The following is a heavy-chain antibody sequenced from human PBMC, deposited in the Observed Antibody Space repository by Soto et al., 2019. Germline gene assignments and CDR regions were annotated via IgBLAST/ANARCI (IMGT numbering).Heavy chain of an antibody. CDR1: GFTFRNYW. V-gene: IGHV3-7*01. Sequence: EVHLVESGGGLVQPGGSLRLSRAASGFTFRNYWMGWVRQTPDKGLEWVANIKPDGSDKYYVDSVKGRFTISRDNAKNSLYLQMNSLRAEDTAVYYCARENYFDYWGQGTLVTVSS. CDR2: IKPDGSDK. CDR3: ARENYFDY. J-gene: IGHJ4*02.